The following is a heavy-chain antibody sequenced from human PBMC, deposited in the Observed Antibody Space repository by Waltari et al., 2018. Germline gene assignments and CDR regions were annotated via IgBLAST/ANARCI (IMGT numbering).Heavy chain of an antibody. J-gene: IGHJ4*02. CDR3: ATGPTSRSWIQRPREIDY. V-gene: IGHV1-24*01. CDR2: FDPEDGET. Sequence: QVQLVQSGAEVQKPGASVKVSCKVSGYTLTELSMHWVRQAPGKGLEWMGGFDPEDGETIYAQKFHGRVTMTEDTSTDTAYMELSSLRSEDTAVYYCATGPTSRSWIQRPREIDYWGQGTLVTVSS. D-gene: IGHD5-18*01. CDR1: GYTLTELS.